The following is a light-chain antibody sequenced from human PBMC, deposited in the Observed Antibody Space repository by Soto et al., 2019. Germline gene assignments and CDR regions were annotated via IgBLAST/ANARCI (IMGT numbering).Light chain of an antibody. CDR2: WAS. J-gene: IGKJ4*01. V-gene: IGKV4-1*01. Sequence: DIVMTQSPDSLAVSLGERATINCKSSQSVLYSSNNKNYLAWYQQKPGQPPKLLIYWASTRGSGVPDRFSGSGSGTDFTLTISSLQAEDVAVYYCQQYYNTPLTFGGGTKVDIK. CDR3: QQYYNTPLT. CDR1: QSVLYSSNNKNY.